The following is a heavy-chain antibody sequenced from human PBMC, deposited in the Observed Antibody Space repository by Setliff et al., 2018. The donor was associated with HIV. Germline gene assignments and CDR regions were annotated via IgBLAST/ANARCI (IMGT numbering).Heavy chain of an antibody. V-gene: IGHV3-30*01. CDR2: ISYDGSRI. CDR1: GFTFSSFA. Sequence: GESLKISCVASGFTFSSFAMHWVRQAPGKGLEWVSVISYDGSRISYADSVMGRFTISRDNSKNTLYLQMNSLRAEDTAVYYCATRSSYSSDWHEYYFDYWGQGTLVTVSS. D-gene: IGHD6-19*01. CDR3: ATRSSYSSDWHEYYFDY. J-gene: IGHJ4*02.